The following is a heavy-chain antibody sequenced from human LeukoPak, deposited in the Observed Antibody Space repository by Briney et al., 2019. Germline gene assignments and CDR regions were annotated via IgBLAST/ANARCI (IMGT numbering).Heavy chain of an antibody. Sequence: GGSLRLSCAASGFTFSGYWMHWVRQAPGKGLVWVSRINSDGSSTSYADSVKGRFTISRDNAKNTLYLQMNSLRAEDTAVYYCARDKGGTRNFDYWGQGTLVTVSS. CDR2: INSDGSST. CDR1: GFTFSGYW. V-gene: IGHV3-74*01. CDR3: ARDKGGTRNFDY. D-gene: IGHD2-15*01. J-gene: IGHJ4*02.